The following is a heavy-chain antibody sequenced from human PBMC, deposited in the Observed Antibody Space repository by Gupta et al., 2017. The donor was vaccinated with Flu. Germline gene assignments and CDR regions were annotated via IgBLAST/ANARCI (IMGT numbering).Heavy chain of an antibody. D-gene: IGHD2-2*01. Sequence: QVQLVQSGAEVKKPGSSVKVSCKASGGTFSSYAISWVRQAPGPGLEWMGGIIPIFGTANYAQKFQGRVTITADESTSTAYMELSSLRSEDTAVYYCARGLLNCSSTSFYVGEAVAAAYWGQGTLVTVSS. V-gene: IGHV1-69*01. CDR1: GGTFSSYA. CDR3: ARGLLNCSSTSFYVGEAVAAAY. J-gene: IGHJ4*02. CDR2: IIPIFGTA.